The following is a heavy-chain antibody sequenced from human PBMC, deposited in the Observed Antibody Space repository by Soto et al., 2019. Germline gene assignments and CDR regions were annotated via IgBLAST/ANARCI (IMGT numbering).Heavy chain of an antibody. CDR1: GITFSSYW. CDR2: INSDGSST. Sequence: GGSLRLSCAASGITFSSYWMHWVRQAPGKGLVWVSRINSDGSSTSYADSVKGRFTISRDNAKNTLYLQMNSLRAEDTAVYYCARAHSAYYDSSGYSWAFDIWGQGTMVTVSS. D-gene: IGHD3-22*01. CDR3: ARAHSAYYDSSGYSWAFDI. J-gene: IGHJ3*02. V-gene: IGHV3-74*01.